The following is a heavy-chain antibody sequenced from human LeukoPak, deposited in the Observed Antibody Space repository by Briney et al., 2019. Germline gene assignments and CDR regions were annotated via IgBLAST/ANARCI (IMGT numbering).Heavy chain of an antibody. D-gene: IGHD3-22*01. J-gene: IGHJ4*02. Sequence: ASVKVSCKASGYTFTSYYMHWVRQAPGQGLEWMGTINPRGGSTSYALKFQGRVTMTRDTSTSTVYMELSSLRSEDTAVYYCARVQQGIYDSSGYYFDYWGQGTLVTVSS. CDR2: INPRGGST. CDR1: GYTFTSYY. CDR3: ARVQQGIYDSSGYYFDY. V-gene: IGHV1-46*01.